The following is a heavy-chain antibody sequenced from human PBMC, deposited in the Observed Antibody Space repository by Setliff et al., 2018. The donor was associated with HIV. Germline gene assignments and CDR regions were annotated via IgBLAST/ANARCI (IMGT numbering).Heavy chain of an antibody. Sequence: ETLSLTCTVSGGSISSYCWNWIRQSPGRGLEWIGFIFSSGSTKYNPSLQSRVTMSIDTSKNQFSLKLTSVTAADTAVYYCARSKISGSNHETYGFDVWGQGTTVTVSS. J-gene: IGHJ6*02. V-gene: IGHV4-4*09. D-gene: IGHD1-26*01. CDR2: IFSSGST. CDR3: ARSKISGSNHETYGFDV. CDR1: GGSISSYC.